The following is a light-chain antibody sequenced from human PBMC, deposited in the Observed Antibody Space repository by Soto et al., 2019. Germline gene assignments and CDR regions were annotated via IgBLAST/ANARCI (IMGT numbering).Light chain of an antibody. CDR3: LQDDDYPWT. Sequence: PQSPDTLSLSPGDRATLSCRASQSVRSTFLAWYQQKPGKAPKVLIYGASSLQTGVPSRFSGSGSGRDFTLTISSLQPEDFATYYCLQDDDYPWTFGPGTKVEIK. V-gene: IGKV1-6*01. CDR1: QSVRST. J-gene: IGKJ1*01. CDR2: GAS.